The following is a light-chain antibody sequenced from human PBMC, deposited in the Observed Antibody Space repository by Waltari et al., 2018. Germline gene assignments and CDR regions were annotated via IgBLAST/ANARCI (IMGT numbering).Light chain of an antibody. V-gene: IGKV3-15*01. J-gene: IGKJ4*01. CDR1: QSVGDN. CDR3: QHYNSWPLT. Sequence: EVVMTQSPATLSMSPGERVTLSCRASQSVGDNLAWYHQKPGQAPRLLMYGASTRANGIPARFSVSGSGTQFALTISSLQSEDFAVYYCQHYNSWPLTFGGGTKVEI. CDR2: GAS.